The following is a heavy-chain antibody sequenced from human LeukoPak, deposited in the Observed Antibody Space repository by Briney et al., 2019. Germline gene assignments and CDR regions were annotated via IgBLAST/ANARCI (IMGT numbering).Heavy chain of an antibody. CDR1: GYSISSGYY. CDR2: IYHSGST. D-gene: IGHD6-13*01. V-gene: IGHV4-38-2*02. Sequence: SETLSLTCTVSGYSISSGYYWGWIRQPPGKGLEWVGSIYHSGSTYYNPSLKSRVTISVDTSKNQFSLKLSSVTAADTAVYYCARDGAAAGPCDYWGQETLVTVSS. J-gene: IGHJ4*02. CDR3: ARDGAAAGPCDY.